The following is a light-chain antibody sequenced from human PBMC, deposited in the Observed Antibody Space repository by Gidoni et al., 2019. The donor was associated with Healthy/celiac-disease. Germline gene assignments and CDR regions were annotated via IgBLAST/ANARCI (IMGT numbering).Light chain of an antibody. Sequence: DIQMTPSPSSLSASVGDRVTISCRASQTINIYLNWFQQKPVKAPKLLIYAASSLQSGVPSSLSGSGSGTEFTLTISSLQPEDFATYFGQQSYSTPITFGQGTRLEIK. CDR2: AAS. J-gene: IGKJ5*01. CDR1: QTINIY. V-gene: IGKV1-39*01. CDR3: QQSYSTPIT.